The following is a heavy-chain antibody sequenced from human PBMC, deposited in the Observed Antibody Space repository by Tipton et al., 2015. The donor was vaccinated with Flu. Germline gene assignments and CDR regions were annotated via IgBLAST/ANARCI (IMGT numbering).Heavy chain of an antibody. CDR1: GDSINSSNYY. J-gene: IGHJ5*02. CDR2: IYTSGST. V-gene: IGHV4-61*02. CDR3: ARDRWEYASGFDP. D-gene: IGHD6-19*01. Sequence: GLVKPSQTLSPTCSVSGDSINSSNYYWTWIRQPAGKGLEWIGQIYTSGSTKYNPSLKSRVTMSLDTSKNQFSLRLTSVTAADTAIYYCARDRWEYASGFDPWGQGTPVTVSP.